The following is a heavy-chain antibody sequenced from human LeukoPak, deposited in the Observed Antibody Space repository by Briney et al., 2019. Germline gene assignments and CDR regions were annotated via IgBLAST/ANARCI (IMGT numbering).Heavy chain of an antibody. CDR2: ISYDGSNK. D-gene: IGHD5-12*01. CDR3: AKTMGPYSGFGAFDI. Sequence: GRSLRLSCAASGFTLSSYAVHWVRQAPGKGLEWVAVISYDGSNKYYADSVKGRFTISRDNSKDTLYLQMNSLRAEDTAVYYCAKTMGPYSGFGAFDIWGLGTMVTVSS. J-gene: IGHJ3*02. CDR1: GFTLSSYA. V-gene: IGHV3-30-3*02.